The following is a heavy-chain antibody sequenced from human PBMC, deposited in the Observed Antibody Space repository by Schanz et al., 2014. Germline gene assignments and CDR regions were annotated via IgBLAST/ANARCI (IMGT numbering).Heavy chain of an antibody. CDR1: GFTFSDHY. Sequence: EADLVESGGGVVQFGRSLRLSCVASGFTFSDHYMDWVSQAPGKGLEWVSVIYSGIGAYYADSVKGRFTISRDNSKNTLYLQMNSLRAEDTAVYYCAKQIHYDILTVTRNWGQGTLVTVSS. CDR3: AKQIHYDILTVTRN. V-gene: IGHV3-66*01. D-gene: IGHD3-9*01. CDR2: IYSGIGA. J-gene: IGHJ4*02.